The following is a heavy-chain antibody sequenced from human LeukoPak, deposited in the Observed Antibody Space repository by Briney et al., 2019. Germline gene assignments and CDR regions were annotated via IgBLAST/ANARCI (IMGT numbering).Heavy chain of an antibody. CDR3: ARPPMPRDLNDAFDI. J-gene: IGHJ3*02. CDR2: IYSGGST. V-gene: IGHV3-53*01. Sequence: GGSLRLSCAASGFTVSSNFMSWVRQAPGKGLEWVSVIYSGGSTYYADSVKGRFTISRDNAKNSLYLQMNSLRAEDTAVYYCARPPMPRDLNDAFDIWGQGTMVTVSS. CDR1: GFTVSSNF. D-gene: IGHD2-2*01.